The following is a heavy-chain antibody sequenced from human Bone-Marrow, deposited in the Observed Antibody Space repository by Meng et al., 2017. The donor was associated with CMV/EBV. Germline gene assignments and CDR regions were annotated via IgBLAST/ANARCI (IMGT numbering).Heavy chain of an antibody. J-gene: IGHJ4*02. V-gene: IGHV3-66*02. D-gene: IGHD3-16*01. CDR1: GFTVSSNY. CDR3: ARATYYDYGFDY. Sequence: LSCAASGFTVSSNYMSWVRQAPGKGLEWVSVIYSGGSTYYADSVKGRFTISRDNSKNTLYLQMNSLRAEDTAVYYCARATYYDYGFDYWGQGTLVTVSS. CDR2: IYSGGST.